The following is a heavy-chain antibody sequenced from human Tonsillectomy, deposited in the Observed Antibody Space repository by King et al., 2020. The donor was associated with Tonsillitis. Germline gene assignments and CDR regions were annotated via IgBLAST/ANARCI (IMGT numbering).Heavy chain of an antibody. J-gene: IGHJ3*02. CDR2: IYYSGST. CDR1: GGSISSSSYY. Sequence: QLQESGPGLVKPSETLSLTCTVSGGSISSSSYYWGWIRQPPGKGLEWIGSIYYSGSTYYNPSLKSRVTISVDTSKNQFSLKLSSVTAAATAVYYCARGDSAYDAFDIWGQGTMVTVSS. CDR3: ARGDSAYDAFDI. V-gene: IGHV4-39*01. D-gene: IGHD3-22*01.